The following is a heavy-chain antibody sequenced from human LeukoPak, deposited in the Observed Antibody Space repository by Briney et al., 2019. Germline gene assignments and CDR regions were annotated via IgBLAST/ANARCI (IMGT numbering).Heavy chain of an antibody. D-gene: IGHD1-1*01. CDR1: GFTFSSYE. J-gene: IGHJ3*02. V-gene: IGHV3-48*03. CDR2: ISSSGSTI. Sequence: PGGSLRLSCAASGFTFSSYEMNWVRQAPGKGLEWVSYISSSGSTIYYADSVKGRFTISRDNAKNSLYLQMNSLRTEDTALYYCAKDIEDRGNWNDGSDAFDIWGQGTMVTVSS. CDR3: AKDIEDRGNWNDGSDAFDI.